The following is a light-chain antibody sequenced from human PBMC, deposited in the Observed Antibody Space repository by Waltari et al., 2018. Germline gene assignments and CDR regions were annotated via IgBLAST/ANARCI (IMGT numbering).Light chain of an antibody. V-gene: IGLV1-47*01. CDR2: RND. CDR3: ATRDDSLSAPV. J-gene: IGLJ2*01. Sequence: QSGLTQAPSAAGTPGQRVSISCSGSSSNIGSHYVNWYQHVPGTAPKLPVDRNDQRRSGVPARCSAAKSGTSASLAISGLRSEDEADYYCATRDDSLSAPVFGGGTKVTVL. CDR1: SSNIGSHY.